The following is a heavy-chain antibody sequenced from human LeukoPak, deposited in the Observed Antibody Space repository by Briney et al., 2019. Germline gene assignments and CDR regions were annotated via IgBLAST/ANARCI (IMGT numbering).Heavy chain of an antibody. D-gene: IGHD5-24*01. CDR1: GGSISSYY. Sequence: SETLSLTCTVSGGSISSYYWSWIRQPAGKGLEWIGRIYTSGSTNYNPSLKSRVTISVDKSKKQFSLKLDSVTAADTAVYYCARGTEADGTFMFDFWGRGTLVTVSS. CDR2: IYTSGST. CDR3: ARGTEADGTFMFDF. J-gene: IGHJ4*02. V-gene: IGHV4-4*07.